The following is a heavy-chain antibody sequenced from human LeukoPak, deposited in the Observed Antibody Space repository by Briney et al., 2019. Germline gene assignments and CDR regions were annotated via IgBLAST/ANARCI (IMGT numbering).Heavy chain of an antibody. J-gene: IGHJ4*02. CDR1: GGSISSYY. V-gene: IGHV4-39*01. Sequence: SETLSLTCTVSGGSISSYYWGWIRQPPGKGLEWIGSIYYSGSTYYNPSLKSRVTISVDTSKHQFSLKLSSVTAADTAVYYCARHNLELRFLEWLFLDYWGQGTLVTVSS. CDR3: ARHNLELRFLEWLFLDY. CDR2: IYYSGST. D-gene: IGHD3-3*01.